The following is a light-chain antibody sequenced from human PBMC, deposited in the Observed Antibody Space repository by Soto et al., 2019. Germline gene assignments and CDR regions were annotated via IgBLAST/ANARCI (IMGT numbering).Light chain of an antibody. CDR2: WAS. V-gene: IGKV4-1*01. CDR3: QYGFT. J-gene: IGKJ3*01. CDR1: QSVLYSSNNKNY. Sequence: DIVMTQSPDSLAVSLGERATINCKSSQSVLYSSNNKNYLAWYQQKPGQPPKLLIYWASTRESGVPDRFNGSGSGTDFTLTISSLQAEDVAVYYCQYGFTFGPGTKVDIK.